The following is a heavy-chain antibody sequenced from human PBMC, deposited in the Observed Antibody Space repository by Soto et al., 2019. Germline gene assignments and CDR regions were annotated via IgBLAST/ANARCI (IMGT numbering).Heavy chain of an antibody. D-gene: IGHD1-1*01. J-gene: IGHJ4*02. CDR2: INSYNGVA. V-gene: IGHV1-18*01. CDR3: ARDRQNCGSLDY. CDR1: GYTLSNNYG. Sequence: ASVKVSCKASGYTLSNNYGISWVRQAPGQGLEWMGWINSYNGVANNARKFQDRVTLTTDASTTTAYMELRSLRSDDTAIYYCARDRQNCGSLDYWGQGTLVTVSS.